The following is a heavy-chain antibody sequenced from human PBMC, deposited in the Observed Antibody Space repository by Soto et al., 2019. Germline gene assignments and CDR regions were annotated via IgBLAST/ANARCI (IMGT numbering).Heavy chain of an antibody. J-gene: IGHJ3*01. V-gene: IGHV3-23*01. Sequence: EVQLLESGGGLVQPGGSLRLSCAASGFTFRIYAMSWVRQVPGKGLEWVSTISDSADRAYYADSVKGRVTISRDNSKNTLYLQRNSVRAEDTAVYYCARPYGGKTGDALDLWGQGTTVTVSS. CDR2: ISDSADRA. CDR3: ARPYGGKTGDALDL. CDR1: GFTFRIYA. D-gene: IGHD2-15*01.